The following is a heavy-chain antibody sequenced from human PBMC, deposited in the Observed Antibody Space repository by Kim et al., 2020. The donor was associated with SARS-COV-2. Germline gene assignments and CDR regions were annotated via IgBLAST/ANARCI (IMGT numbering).Heavy chain of an antibody. V-gene: IGHV1-24*01. CDR3: ATWDEFGDLFNY. J-gene: IGHJ4*02. D-gene: IGHD3-10*01. CDR2: FDPEDGET. Sequence: ASVKVSCKVSGYTLTELSMHWVRQAPGKGLEWMGGFDPEDGETIYAQKFQGRVTMTEDTSTDTAYMELSSLRSEDTAVYYCATWDEFGDLFNYWGQGTLVTVSS. CDR1: GYTLTELS.